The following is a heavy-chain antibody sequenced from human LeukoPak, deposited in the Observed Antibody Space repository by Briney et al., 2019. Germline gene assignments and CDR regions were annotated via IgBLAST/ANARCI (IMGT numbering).Heavy chain of an antibody. V-gene: IGHV3-30*18. CDR1: GFTFSSYG. Sequence: GRSLRLPCAASGFTFSSYGMHWVRQAPGKGLEWVAVISYDGSNKYYADSVKGRFTISRDNSKSTLYLQMNSLRAEDTAVYYCAKENVLLWFGESRGFDYWGQGTLVTVSS. CDR3: AKENVLLWFGESRGFDY. D-gene: IGHD3-10*01. CDR2: ISYDGSNK. J-gene: IGHJ4*02.